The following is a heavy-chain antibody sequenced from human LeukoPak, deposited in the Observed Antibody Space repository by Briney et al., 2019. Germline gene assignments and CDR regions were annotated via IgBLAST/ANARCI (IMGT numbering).Heavy chain of an antibody. Sequence: PGGSLRLSCAASGFTFSTYTMNWVRQAPGKGLEWVSAISDSGGSTYYADSVKGRFTISRDNSKNTLYLQMNGLRAEDTAVYYCAKDQGRTSVSWFDPWGQGTLVTVSS. J-gene: IGHJ5*02. CDR2: ISDSGGST. V-gene: IGHV3-23*01. CDR1: GFTFSTYT. CDR3: AKDQGRTSVSWFDP. D-gene: IGHD4-17*01.